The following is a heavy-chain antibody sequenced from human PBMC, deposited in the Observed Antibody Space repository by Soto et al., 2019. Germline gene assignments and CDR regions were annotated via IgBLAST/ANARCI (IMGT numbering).Heavy chain of an antibody. Sequence: EVQLVESGGGLFQPGGSLRLSCAASGFTFSSYWMSWVRKAPGKGLEWVANIKQDGSEKYYVDSVKGRFTISRDNAKNSLYLQMNSLRAEDTAVYYCARGSYDFWSGYYPYWCQGTLVTVSS. CDR3: ARGSYDFWSGYYPY. D-gene: IGHD3-3*01. V-gene: IGHV3-7*01. J-gene: IGHJ4*02. CDR2: IKQDGSEK. CDR1: GFTFSSYW.